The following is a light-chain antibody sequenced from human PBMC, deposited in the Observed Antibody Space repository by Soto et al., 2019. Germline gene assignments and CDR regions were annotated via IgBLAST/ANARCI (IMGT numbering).Light chain of an antibody. V-gene: IGLV2-23*01. CDR1: SSDVRSYNL. J-gene: IGLJ2*01. CDR2: EGS. Sequence: QSALTQPASVSGSPGQSITISCTGTSSDVRSYNLVSWYQQDPGKAPKLMNYEGSKRPSGVSNRFSGYKSGNTACLTISGIQAEVEADYFCCSYAGSRDVVFGGGTKLTVL. CDR3: CSYAGSRDVV.